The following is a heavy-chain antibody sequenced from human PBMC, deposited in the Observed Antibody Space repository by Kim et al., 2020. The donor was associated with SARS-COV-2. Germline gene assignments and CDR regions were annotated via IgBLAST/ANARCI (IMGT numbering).Heavy chain of an antibody. CDR1: GFSFDAYA. V-gene: IGHV3-9*01. D-gene: IGHD5-18*01. CDR2: VSWNSVNI. CDR3: VKDIEGGAMVYSFDL. J-gene: IGHJ3*01. Sequence: GGSLRLSCAASGFSFDAYAMHWVRQLPGKGLEWVSGVSWNSVNIGYVDSVKGRFTISRENAKHSLYLQMDGLRAEDTALYYCVKDIEGGAMVYSFDLWRQETMDTVSS.